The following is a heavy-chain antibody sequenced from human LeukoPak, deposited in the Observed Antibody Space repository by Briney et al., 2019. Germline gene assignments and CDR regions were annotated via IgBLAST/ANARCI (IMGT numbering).Heavy chain of an antibody. CDR1: GGSVSSGSYY. J-gene: IGHJ4*02. V-gene: IGHV4-61*01. D-gene: IGHD1-26*01. Sequence: SESLSLTCTVSGGSVSSGSYYWSWIRQPPGRLLEWIGYIYYSGSTNYNPSLKSRVTISVDTSKNQFSLKLSSVTAADTAVYYCARESRGGSYYFDYWGQGTLVTVSS. CDR3: ARESRGGSYYFDY. CDR2: IYYSGST.